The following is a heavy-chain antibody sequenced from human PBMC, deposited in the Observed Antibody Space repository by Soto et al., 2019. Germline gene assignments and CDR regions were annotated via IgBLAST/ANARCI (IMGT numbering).Heavy chain of an antibody. CDR1: GFTFSSYA. V-gene: IGHV3-30-3*01. Sequence: QVQLVESGGGVVQPGRSLRLSCAASGFTFSSYAMHWVRQAPGKGMEWVAVISYDGSNKYYADAVKGRFTISRDNSKNTLYLQMNRLRAEDTAVYYCARAYEDDYFDYWGQATLVTFSS. CDR3: ARAYEDDYFDY. D-gene: IGHD3-16*01. CDR2: ISYDGSNK. J-gene: IGHJ4*02.